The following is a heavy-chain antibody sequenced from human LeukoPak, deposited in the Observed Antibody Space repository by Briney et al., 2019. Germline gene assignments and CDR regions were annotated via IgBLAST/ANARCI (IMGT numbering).Heavy chain of an antibody. V-gene: IGHV3-23*01. CDR2: ISGRGVNT. CDR1: GFTFSSYA. Sequence: GGSLRLSCAASGFTFSSYAMTWVRQAPGKGLEWVSAISGRGVNTYYADSVKGRFTISRDNSKNTLYLQMNSLRAEVTAVYYCAGGSSGWYSDYWGQGTLVTVSS. D-gene: IGHD6-19*01. J-gene: IGHJ4*02. CDR3: AGGSSGWYSDY.